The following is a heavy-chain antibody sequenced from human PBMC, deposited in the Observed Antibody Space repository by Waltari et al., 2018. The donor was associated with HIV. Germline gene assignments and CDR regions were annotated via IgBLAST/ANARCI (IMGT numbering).Heavy chain of an antibody. CDR3: ARARYCSSTRCYTKGRRNSFYYYALDV. D-gene: IGHD2-2*02. J-gene: IGHJ6*02. CDR1: GGSFSGYY. CDR2: INHRGIT. V-gene: IGHV4-34*01. Sequence: QVQLQQWGAGLLKPSETLSLTCAVYGGSFSGYYWSWIRQPPGKGLEWIGEINHRGITNSNPSPKSRVIMSVDTSMNQFSLKLSSGTAADTAMYYCARARYCSSTRCYTKGRRNSFYYYALDVWGQGTTVTVSS.